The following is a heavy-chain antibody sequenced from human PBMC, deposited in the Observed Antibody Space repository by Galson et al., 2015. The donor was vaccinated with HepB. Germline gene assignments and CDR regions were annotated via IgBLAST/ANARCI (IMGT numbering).Heavy chain of an antibody. D-gene: IGHD2-15*01. CDR2: IKSKTDGGTT. V-gene: IGHV3-15*01. CDR1: GFTFSNAW. J-gene: IGHJ4*02. Sequence: SLRLSCAASGFTFSNAWMSWVRQAPGKGLEWVGRIKSKTDGGTTDYAAPVKGRFTISRDDSKNTLYLQMNSLKTEDTAVYYCTTDPSIVVVVAATDPFDYWGQGTLVTVSS. CDR3: TTDPSIVVVVAATDPFDY.